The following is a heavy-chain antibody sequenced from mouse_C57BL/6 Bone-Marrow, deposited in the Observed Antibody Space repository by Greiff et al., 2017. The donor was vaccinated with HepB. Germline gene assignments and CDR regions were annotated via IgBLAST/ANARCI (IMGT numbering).Heavy chain of an antibody. CDR2: IYPRSGNT. Sequence: LQESGAELARPGASVKLSCKASGYTFTSYGISWVKQRTGQGLEWIGEIYPRSGNTYYNEKFKGKATLTADKSSSTAYMELRSLTSEDSAVYFCATITTVVRAMDYWGQGTSVTVSS. V-gene: IGHV1-81*01. CDR3: ATITTVVRAMDY. J-gene: IGHJ4*01. CDR1: GYTFTSYG. D-gene: IGHD1-1*01.